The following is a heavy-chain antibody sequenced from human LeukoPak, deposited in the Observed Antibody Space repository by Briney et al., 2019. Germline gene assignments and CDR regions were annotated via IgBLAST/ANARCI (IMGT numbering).Heavy chain of an antibody. CDR3: ARFGRGFSFYFDY. CDR1: GGSISSYY. J-gene: IGHJ4*02. Sequence: PSETLSLTCTVSGGSISSYYWSWIRQPPGKGLEWIGYIYYSGSTNYNPSLKSRVTMTVDTSKNQFSLKLTSVTAADTAVYYCARFGRGFSFYFDYWGQGTLVTVSS. CDR2: IYYSGST. D-gene: IGHD5-12*01. V-gene: IGHV4-59*08.